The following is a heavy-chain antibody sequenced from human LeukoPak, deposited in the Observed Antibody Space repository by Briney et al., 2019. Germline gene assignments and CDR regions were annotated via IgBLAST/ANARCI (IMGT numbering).Heavy chain of an antibody. J-gene: IGHJ4*02. CDR3: AREGRSYDYVWGSYRSSFDY. D-gene: IGHD3-16*02. CDR1: GFTFSSYS. Sequence: GGSLRLSCAASGFTFSSYSMNWVRQAPGKGLEWVSSISRSSSYIYYADSVKGRFTISRDNAKNSLYLQMNSLRAEDTAVYYCAREGRSYDYVWGSYRSSFDYWGQGTLVTVSS. V-gene: IGHV3-21*01. CDR2: ISRSSSYI.